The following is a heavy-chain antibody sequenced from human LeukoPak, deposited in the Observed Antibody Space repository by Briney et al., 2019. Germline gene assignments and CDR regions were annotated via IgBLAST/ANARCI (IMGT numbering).Heavy chain of an antibody. Sequence: GGSLRLSCAASGFTFSSYAMSWVRQAPGKGLEWVSAISGSGGSTYYADSVKGRFTISRDNSKNTLYLQMNSLSAEDTAVYYCAKVPLGYCSSTSCYLDYWGQGTLVTVSS. J-gene: IGHJ4*03. V-gene: IGHV3-23*01. D-gene: IGHD2-2*01. CDR1: GFTFSSYA. CDR2: ISGSGGST. CDR3: AKVPLGYCSSTSCYLDY.